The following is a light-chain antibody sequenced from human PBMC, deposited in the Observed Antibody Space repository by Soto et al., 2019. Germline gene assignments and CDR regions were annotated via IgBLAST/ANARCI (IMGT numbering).Light chain of an antibody. Sequence: QSVLTQPRSVSGSPGQPLTISCTVTDRSVGGYNHVRCYHQQPDKVPKLIIFDVYGVTKQPSLVPDRFSVSKSGNTASLTISGLQTDDEADYYRCTHAGSRTYLFRTGTKVTVL. CDR3: CTHAGSRTYL. CDR1: DRSVGGYNH. CDR2: DVYGVT. V-gene: IGLV2-11*01. J-gene: IGLJ1*01.